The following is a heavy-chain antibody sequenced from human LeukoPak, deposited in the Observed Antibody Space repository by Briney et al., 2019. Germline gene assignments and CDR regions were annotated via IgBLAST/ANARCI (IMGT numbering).Heavy chain of an antibody. CDR2: IYTSGST. Sequence: SETLSLTCTVSGGSISSGSYYWSWIRQPAGKGLEWIGRIYTSGSTNYNPSLKSRVTISVDTSKNQFSLKLSSVTAADTAVYYCARGGSTVTTSEGVRYYYYMDVWGKGTTVTISS. CDR3: ARGGSTVTTSEGVRYYYYMDV. CDR1: GGSISSGSYY. J-gene: IGHJ6*03. V-gene: IGHV4-61*02. D-gene: IGHD4-17*01.